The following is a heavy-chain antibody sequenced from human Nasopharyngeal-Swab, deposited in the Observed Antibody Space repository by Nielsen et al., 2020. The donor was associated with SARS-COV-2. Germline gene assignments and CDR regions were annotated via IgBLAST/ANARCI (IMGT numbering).Heavy chain of an antibody. CDR2: ISGSGGST. J-gene: IGHJ4*02. CDR3: AKDLGLGSWYYAY. CDR1: GFTFSSYA. V-gene: IGHV3-23*01. Sequence: GESLKISCAASGFTFSSYAMSWVRQAPGKGLEWVSAISGSGGSTYYADSVKGRFTISRDNSKNTLYLQMNSLRAEDTAVHYCAKDLGLGSWYYAYWGQGTLVTVSS. D-gene: IGHD6-13*01.